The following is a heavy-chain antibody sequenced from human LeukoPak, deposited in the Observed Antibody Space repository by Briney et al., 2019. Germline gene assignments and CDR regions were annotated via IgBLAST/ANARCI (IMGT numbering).Heavy chain of an antibody. J-gene: IGHJ4*02. D-gene: IGHD2-21*01. CDR2: INHSGST. CDR3: ARGNCTFVDY. CDR1: GGSFSGYY. V-gene: IGHV4-34*01. Sequence: SSETLSLTCAVYGGSFSGYYWSWIRQPPGKGLEWIGEINHSGSTNYNPSLKSRVTISVDTSKNQFSLKLSSVTAADTAVYYCARGNCTFVDYWGQGTLVTVSS.